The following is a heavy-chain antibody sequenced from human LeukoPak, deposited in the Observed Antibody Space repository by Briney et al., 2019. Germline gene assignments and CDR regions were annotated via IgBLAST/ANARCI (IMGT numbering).Heavy chain of an antibody. CDR3: ARGSCSGGSCYWFDP. CDR2: ICHSGST. V-gene: IGHV4-30-2*01. Sequence: WIRQPPAKGLEWIGYICHSGSTYYNPSLKSRVTISVDRSKNQFSLKLSSVTAADTAVYYCARGSCSGGSCYWFDPWGQGTLVTVSS. D-gene: IGHD2-15*01. J-gene: IGHJ5*02.